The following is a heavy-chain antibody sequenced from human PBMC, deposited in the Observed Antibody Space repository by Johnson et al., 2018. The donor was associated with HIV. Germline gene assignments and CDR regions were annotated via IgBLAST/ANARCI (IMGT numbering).Heavy chain of an antibody. J-gene: IGHJ3*02. CDR1: GFTFSSYA. CDR2: IRYDGSNK. D-gene: IGHD6-13*01. V-gene: IGHV3-30*02. CDR3: AKDCQWGSSWTNDAFDI. Sequence: QVQLVESGGGVVQPGGSLRLSCAASGFTFSSYAMHWVRRAPGKGLEWVAFIRYDGSNKYYADSVKGRFTISRDNSKNTLYVQMNSLRAEDTAVYYCAKDCQWGSSWTNDAFDIWGQGTMVSVSS.